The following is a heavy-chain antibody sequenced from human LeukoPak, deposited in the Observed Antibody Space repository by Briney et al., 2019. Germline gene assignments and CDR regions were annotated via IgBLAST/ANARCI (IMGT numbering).Heavy chain of an antibody. CDR2: INPNSGGT. Sequence: ASVKVSCKASGYTFTGYYMHWVRQAPGQGLEWMGWINPNSGGTNYAQKFQGRVTMTRDTSISTAYMELSRLRSDDTAVYYCAREMEHYYGSGSYYTYYFDYWGQGTLVTVSS. CDR3: AREMEHYYGSGSYYTYYFDY. D-gene: IGHD3-10*01. V-gene: IGHV1-2*02. CDR1: GYTFTGYY. J-gene: IGHJ4*02.